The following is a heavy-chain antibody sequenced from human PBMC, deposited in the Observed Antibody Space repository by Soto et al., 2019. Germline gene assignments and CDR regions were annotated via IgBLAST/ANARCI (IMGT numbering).Heavy chain of an antibody. CDR1: GFTFSSYS. J-gene: IGHJ4*02. Sequence: PGGSLRLSCAASGFTFSSYSMNWVRQAPGKGLEWVSSISSSSSYIYYADSVKGRFTISRDNAKNSLYLQMNSLRAEDTAVYYCARDCIAAAGSRGPDYWGQGTLVTVSS. D-gene: IGHD6-13*01. V-gene: IGHV3-21*01. CDR3: ARDCIAAAGSRGPDY. CDR2: ISSSSSYI.